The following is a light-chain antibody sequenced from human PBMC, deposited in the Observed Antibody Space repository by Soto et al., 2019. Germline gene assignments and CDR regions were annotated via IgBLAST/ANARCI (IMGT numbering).Light chain of an antibody. J-gene: IGLJ2*01. Sequence: QSVLTQPPSVSAAPGQKVTISCSGISSYVSWFQQVPGTAPKLVIHDTFKRPSGIPDRFSGSKSGSSATLDITGLQAGDEADYYCATWDRSLSAVIFGGGTKVTVL. CDR3: ATWDRSLSAVI. CDR2: DTF. V-gene: IGLV1-51*01. CDR1: SSY.